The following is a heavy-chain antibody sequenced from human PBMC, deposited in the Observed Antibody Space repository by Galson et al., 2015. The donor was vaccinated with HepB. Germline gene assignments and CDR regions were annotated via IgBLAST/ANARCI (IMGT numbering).Heavy chain of an antibody. J-gene: IGHJ5*02. V-gene: IGHV4-30-4*01. CDR3: ARISDKYDFWSGSYNEFDP. D-gene: IGHD3-3*01. CDR1: GASISSGDYY. CDR2: IIKTGST. Sequence: TLSLTCTVSGASISSGDYYWSWIRQPPGKGLEWIGYIIKTGSTYYNPSLWSRLSVSVDMSNNRFSLKANSMTAADTAVYYCARISDKYDFWSGSYNEFDPWGQGTLVTVSS.